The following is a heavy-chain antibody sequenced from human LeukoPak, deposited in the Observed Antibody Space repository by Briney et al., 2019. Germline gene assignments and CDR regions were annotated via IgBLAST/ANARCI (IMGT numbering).Heavy chain of an antibody. V-gene: IGHV4-59*01. J-gene: IGHJ4*02. CDR2: TYYSGST. Sequence: SETLSLTCTVSGGXISSYYCSWIRQPPGKGLEWIGYTYYSGSTNYNPSLKSRVTISVDTSKNQFSLKLSSVTAADTAVYYCARSIIVATTLYYFDYWGQGTLVTVSS. CDR1: GGXISSYY. D-gene: IGHD5-12*01. CDR3: ARSIIVATTLYYFDY.